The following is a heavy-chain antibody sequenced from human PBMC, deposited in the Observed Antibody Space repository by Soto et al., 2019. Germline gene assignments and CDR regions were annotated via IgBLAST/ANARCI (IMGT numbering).Heavy chain of an antibody. J-gene: IGHJ6*02. CDR2: ISSNGGST. CDR1: GFTFSSYA. V-gene: IGHV3-64*02. CDR3: ARSYDFWSGLPAHYYYGMDV. Sequence: GGSLRLSCAASGFTFSSYAMHWVRQAPGKGLEYVSAISSNGGSTYYADSVKGRFTISRDNSKNTLYLQMGSLRAEDMAVYYCARSYDFWSGLPAHYYYGMDVWGQGTTVTVSS. D-gene: IGHD3-3*01.